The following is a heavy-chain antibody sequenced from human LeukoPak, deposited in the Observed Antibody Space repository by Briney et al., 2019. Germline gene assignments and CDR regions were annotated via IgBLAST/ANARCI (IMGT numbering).Heavy chain of an antibody. CDR2: IYYSGST. CDR1: GGSISSSSYY. CDR3: ARLVYYYGSGSYNPNIDY. Sequence: SETLSLTCTVSGGSISSSSYYWGWIRQPPGKGLEWIGSIYYSGSTYYNPSLKSGVTISVDTSKNQFSLKLSSVTAADTAVYYCARLVYYYGSGSYNPNIDYWGQGTRVTVSS. D-gene: IGHD3-10*01. V-gene: IGHV4-39*01. J-gene: IGHJ4*02.